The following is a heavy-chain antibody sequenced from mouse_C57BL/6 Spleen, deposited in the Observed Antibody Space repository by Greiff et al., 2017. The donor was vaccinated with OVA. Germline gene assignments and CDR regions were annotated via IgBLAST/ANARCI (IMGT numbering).Heavy chain of an antibody. Sequence: VQLKESGPELVKPGASVKIPCKASGYTFTDYNMDWVKQSHGKSLEWIGDINPNNGGTIYNQKFKGKDTLTVDKSSSTAYMERRSLTSEDTAVYYCARGHSPLYFDVWGTGTTVTVSS. J-gene: IGHJ1*03. CDR2: INPNNGGT. D-gene: IGHD6-1*01. CDR3: ARGHSPLYFDV. V-gene: IGHV1-18*01. CDR1: GYTFTDYN.